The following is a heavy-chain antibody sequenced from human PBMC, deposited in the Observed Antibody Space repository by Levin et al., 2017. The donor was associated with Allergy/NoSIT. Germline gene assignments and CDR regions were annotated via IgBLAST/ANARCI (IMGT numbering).Heavy chain of an antibody. CDR2: ISWNSGSI. Sequence: GGSLRLSCAASGFTFDDYAMHWVRQAPGKGLEWVSGISWNSGSIGYADSVKGRFTISRDNAKNSLYLQMNSLRAEDTALYYCAKVLIRRIAAAGTSAFDIWGQGTMVTVSS. V-gene: IGHV3-9*01. CDR1: GFTFDDYA. D-gene: IGHD6-13*01. J-gene: IGHJ3*02. CDR3: AKVLIRRIAAAGTSAFDI.